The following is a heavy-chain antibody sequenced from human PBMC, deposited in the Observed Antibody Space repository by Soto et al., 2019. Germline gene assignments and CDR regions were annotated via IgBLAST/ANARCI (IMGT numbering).Heavy chain of an antibody. Sequence: SVKVSCKASGGTFSSYALSWVRQAPGQGLEWMGGIIPIFGTANYAQKFQGRVTITADESTSTAYMELSSLRSEDTAVYYCARGWELEYYFDYWGQGTLVTVSS. CDR3: ARGWELEYYFDY. CDR1: GGTFSSYA. CDR2: IIPIFGTA. J-gene: IGHJ4*02. V-gene: IGHV1-69*13. D-gene: IGHD1-1*01.